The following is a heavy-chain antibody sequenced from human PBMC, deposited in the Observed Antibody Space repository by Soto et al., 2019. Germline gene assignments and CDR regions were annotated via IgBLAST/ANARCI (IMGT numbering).Heavy chain of an antibody. J-gene: IGHJ6*03. D-gene: IGHD3-16*01. CDR1: GDSVSSNSAA. CDR3: ASQKGDYIWGSSQFYYYMDV. CDR2: TYYRSKWYN. V-gene: IGHV6-1*01. Sequence: SQTLSLTCAISGDSVSSNSAAWNWIRQSPSRGLEWLGRTYYRSKWYNDYAVSVKSRITINPDTSKDQFSLQLNSVTPEDTAVYYCASQKGDYIWGSSQFYYYMDVWGKGTTVTVSS.